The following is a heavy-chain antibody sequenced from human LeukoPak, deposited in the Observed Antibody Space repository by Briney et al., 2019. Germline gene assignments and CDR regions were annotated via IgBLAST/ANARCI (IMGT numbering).Heavy chain of an antibody. Sequence: PGGSLRLSCAASGFTFSTYWMHWVRQAPGKGLVWVSRINNDGSRTNYADSVKGRFTISRDNAKNTLSLQMSDLRAEDTAVYRCARGGDYPFDYWGQGTLVTVSS. CDR3: ARGGDYPFDY. CDR2: INNDGSRT. J-gene: IGHJ4*02. CDR1: GFTFSTYW. D-gene: IGHD4-17*01. V-gene: IGHV3-74*01.